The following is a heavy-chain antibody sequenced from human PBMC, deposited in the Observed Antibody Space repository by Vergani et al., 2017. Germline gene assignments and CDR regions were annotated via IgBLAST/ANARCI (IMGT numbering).Heavy chain of an antibody. CDR3: AGVFIPDFLEWSHPLGGMDV. J-gene: IGHJ6*02. CDR2: IYYSGST. V-gene: IGHV4-31*03. Sequence: QVQLQESGPGLVKPSQTLSLTCTVSGGSISSGGYYWSWIRQHPGKGLEWIGYIYYSGSTYYNPSLKRRVTISVDTSKNQFSLKLSSVTAADTAVYYCAGVFIPDFLEWSHPLGGMDVWGQGTTVTVSS. D-gene: IGHD3-3*01. CDR1: GGSISSGGYY.